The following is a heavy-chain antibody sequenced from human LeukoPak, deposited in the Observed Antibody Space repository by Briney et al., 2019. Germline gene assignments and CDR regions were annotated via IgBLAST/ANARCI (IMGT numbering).Heavy chain of an antibody. CDR3: AREYSSSPGVYYMDV. J-gene: IGHJ6*03. CDR1: GGTFSSYA. V-gene: IGHV1-8*03. D-gene: IGHD6-6*01. Sequence: ASVKVSCKASGGTFSSYAISWVRQATGQGLEWMGWMNPNSGNTGYAQKFQGRVTITRNTSISTAYMELSSLRSEDTAVYYCAREYSSSPGVYYMDVWGKGTTVTVSS. CDR2: MNPNSGNT.